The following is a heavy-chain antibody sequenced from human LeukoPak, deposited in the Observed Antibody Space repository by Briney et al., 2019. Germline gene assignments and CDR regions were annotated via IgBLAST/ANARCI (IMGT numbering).Heavy chain of an antibody. V-gene: IGHV4-31*03. CDR1: GGSITSGVYY. D-gene: IGHD6-13*01. J-gene: IGHJ3*02. Sequence: SETLSLTCTVSGGSITSGVYYWSWIRQHPGKGLEWIGYIYYSGSTYYNPSLKSRVTISVDTSKNQFSLKLSSVTAAHTAVYYCASRCSSDAFDIWGQGTMVTVSS. CDR3: ASRCSSDAFDI. CDR2: IYYSGST.